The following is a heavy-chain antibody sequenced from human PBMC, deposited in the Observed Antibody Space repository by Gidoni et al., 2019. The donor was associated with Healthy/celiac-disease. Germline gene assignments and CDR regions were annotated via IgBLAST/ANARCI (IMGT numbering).Heavy chain of an antibody. CDR3: ARIGRITGGDYFDY. D-gene: IGHD1-26*01. J-gene: IGHJ4*02. Sequence: EVQRVESGGGWVQPGGSLRLSCAAAGFTLRSYWISWVRQAPGKGLEWVANIKQDGSEKYYVDSVKGRFTISRDNAKNSLYLQMNSLRAEDTAVYYCARIGRITGGDYFDYWGQGTLVTVSS. CDR2: IKQDGSEK. CDR1: GFTLRSYW. V-gene: IGHV3-7*01.